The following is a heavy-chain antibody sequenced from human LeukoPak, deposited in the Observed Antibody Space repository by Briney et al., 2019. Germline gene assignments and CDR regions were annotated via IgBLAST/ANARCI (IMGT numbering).Heavy chain of an antibody. J-gene: IGHJ4*02. Sequence: SETLSLTCTVSGGSVSSGGYYWSWIRQPPGKGLEWIGEINHSGSTNYNPSLKSRVTISVDTSKNQFSLKLSSVTAADTAVYYCASTYGDSSGVWGQGTLVTVSS. CDR2: INHSGST. D-gene: IGHD3-22*01. CDR1: GGSVSSGGYY. V-gene: IGHV4-61*08. CDR3: ASTYGDSSGV.